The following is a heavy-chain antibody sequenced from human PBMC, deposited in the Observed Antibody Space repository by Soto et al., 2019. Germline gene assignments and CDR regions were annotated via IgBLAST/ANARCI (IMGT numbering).Heavy chain of an antibody. CDR3: ARAEGRNYDFWSGYYLNYFDY. V-gene: IGHV1-46*01. CDR2: INPSGGST. D-gene: IGHD3-3*01. J-gene: IGHJ4*02. Sequence: VASVKVSCKASGYTFTSYYMHWVRQAPGQGLEWMGIINPSGGSTSYAQKFQGRVTMTRDTSTSTVYMELSSLRSEDTAVYYCARAEGRNYDFWSGYYLNYFDYWGQGTLVTVSS. CDR1: GYTFTSYY.